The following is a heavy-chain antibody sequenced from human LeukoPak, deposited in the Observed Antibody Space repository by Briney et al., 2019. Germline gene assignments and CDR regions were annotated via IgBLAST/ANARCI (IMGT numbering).Heavy chain of an antibody. D-gene: IGHD6-13*01. CDR2: IYYSGST. CDR1: GGSISSSSYY. J-gene: IGHJ3*02. Sequence: SETLSLTCTVSGGSISSSSYYWGWIRQPPGKGLEWIGSIYYSGSTYYNPSLKSRVTISVDTSKNQFSLKLSSVTAADTAVYYCASAIAAAGSGVNAFDIWGQGTMVTVSS. CDR3: ASAIAAAGSGVNAFDI. V-gene: IGHV4-39*01.